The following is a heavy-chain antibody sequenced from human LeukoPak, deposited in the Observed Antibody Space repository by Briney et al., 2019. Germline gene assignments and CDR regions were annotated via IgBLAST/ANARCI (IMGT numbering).Heavy chain of an antibody. CDR1: GYTFTSYD. CDR3: ARGPVVQSYYYYYYYMDV. CDR2: MNPNSGNT. J-gene: IGHJ6*03. Sequence: ASVKVSCKASGYTFTSYDINWVRQATGQGLEWMGWMNPNSGNTGYAQKFQGRVTMTRNTSISTAYMELSSLRSEDTAVYYCARGPVVQSYYYYYYYMDVWGKGTTVTVSS. V-gene: IGHV1-8*01. D-gene: IGHD1-1*01.